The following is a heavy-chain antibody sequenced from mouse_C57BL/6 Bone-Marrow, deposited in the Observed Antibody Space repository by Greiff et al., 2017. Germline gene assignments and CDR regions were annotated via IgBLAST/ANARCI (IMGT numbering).Heavy chain of an antibody. V-gene: IGHV1-53*01. J-gene: IGHJ3*01. D-gene: IGHD2-13*01. CDR1: GYTFTSYW. Sequence: QVQLQQPGAELVKPGASVKLSCKASGYTFTSYWMHWVKQRPGQGLEWIGNINPSNGGTNYNEKFKSKATLTVDKSSSTAYMQLSSLTSEDSAVYYCARPIYYSEGFAYWGQGTLVTVSA. CDR3: ARPIYYSEGFAY. CDR2: INPSNGGT.